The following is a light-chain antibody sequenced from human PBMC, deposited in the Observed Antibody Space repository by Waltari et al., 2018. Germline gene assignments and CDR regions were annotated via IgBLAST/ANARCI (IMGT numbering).Light chain of an antibody. CDR1: SGHSNYA. CDR2: VNSDGSH. J-gene: IGLJ2*01. V-gene: IGLV4-69*01. CDR3: QTWGTDVV. Sequence: QLVLTQPPSASASLGASVKLTCTLSSGHSNYAIAWHQQQPGKVPRFLMKVNSDGSHRKGDGIPDRFSGTSSGAERFLTNSSLQSEDEADYYCQTWGTDVVFGGGTKLTVL.